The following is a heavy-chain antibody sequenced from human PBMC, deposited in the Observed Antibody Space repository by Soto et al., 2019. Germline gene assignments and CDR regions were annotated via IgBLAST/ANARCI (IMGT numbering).Heavy chain of an antibody. V-gene: IGHV1-69*13. CDR2: IIPIFGTA. Sequence: SVKVSCKASGCTFSSYAISWVRQAPGQGLEWMGGIIPIFGTANYAQKFQGRVTITADESTSTAYMELSSLRSEDTAVYYCARGRGYSSPNYYYYYGMDVWGQGTTVTVSS. CDR1: GCTFSSYA. CDR3: ARGRGYSSPNYYYYYGMDV. J-gene: IGHJ6*02. D-gene: IGHD6-13*01.